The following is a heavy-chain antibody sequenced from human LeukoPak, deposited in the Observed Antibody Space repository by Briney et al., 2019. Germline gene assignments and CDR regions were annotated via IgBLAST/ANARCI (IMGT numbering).Heavy chain of an antibody. CDR3: ARRTLGYCSTTSCSRPDFDY. CDR1: GYTFTNYD. V-gene: IGHV1-8*03. J-gene: IGHJ4*02. Sequence: ASVKVSCKASGYTFTNYDINWVRQATGQGLEWMGWMNPNSGNTGYAQKFQGRVTITRNTSISTAYMELSSLRSEDTAVYYCARRTLGYCSTTSCSRPDFDYWGQGTLVTVSS. D-gene: IGHD2-2*01. CDR2: MNPNSGNT.